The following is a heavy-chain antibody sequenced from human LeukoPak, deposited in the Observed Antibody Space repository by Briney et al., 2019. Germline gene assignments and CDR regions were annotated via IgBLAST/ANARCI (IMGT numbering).Heavy chain of an antibody. Sequence: EESLKISCKGSGYSFTSYWIGWVRQMPGKGLEWMGIIYPGDSDTRYSPSFQGQVTISADKSISTAYLQWSSLKASDTAMYYCARSVRVPVAISRWYYGMDVWGQGTTVTVSS. CDR1: GYSFTSYW. D-gene: IGHD2-2*02. CDR2: IYPGDSDT. V-gene: IGHV5-51*01. J-gene: IGHJ6*02. CDR3: ARSVRVPVAISRWYYGMDV.